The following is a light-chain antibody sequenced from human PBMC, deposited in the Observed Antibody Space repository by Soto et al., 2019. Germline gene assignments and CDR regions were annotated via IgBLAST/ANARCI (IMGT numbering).Light chain of an antibody. CDR2: AAS. V-gene: IGKV3-20*01. Sequence: EIALTQSPGTLSLSPGETATLSCRASQSVTANYLAWYQQRPGQAPRLLIYAASIGATGVTDRFSGSGSGTDFTLTISRREPEDFAVYYCLQYGVPLWTFGQGTTVEIK. CDR3: LQYGVPLWT. CDR1: QSVTANY. J-gene: IGKJ1*01.